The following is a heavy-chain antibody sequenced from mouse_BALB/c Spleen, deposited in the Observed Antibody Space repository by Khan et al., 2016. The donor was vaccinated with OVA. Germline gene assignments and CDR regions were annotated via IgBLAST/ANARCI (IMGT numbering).Heavy chain of an antibody. CDR2: INPSAGYT. CDR3: ARDRIDY. J-gene: IGHJ2*01. CDR1: GYTFTSYW. V-gene: IGHV1-7*01. Sequence: QVQLKQSGAELAKPGASVKMSCKASGYTFTSYWMHWVKQRPGQGLEWIGYINPSAGYTVYNQKFKDKATLTADKSSSTAYMQLNSLTSEDSAVYYCARDRIDYWGQGTTLTVSS.